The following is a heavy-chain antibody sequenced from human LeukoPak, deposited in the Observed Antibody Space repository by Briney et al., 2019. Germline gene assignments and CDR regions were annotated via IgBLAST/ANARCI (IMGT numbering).Heavy chain of an antibody. V-gene: IGHV3-23*01. Sequence: GGSLRLSCAASGFTFNSYVMSWVRQAPGKGLEWVSGISGSGGSTYYADSVKGRFTISRDNSKNTLYLQMNSLRAEDTAVYYCAKGLAGWYFDLWGRGTLVTVSS. CDR3: AKGLAGWYFDL. CDR1: GFTFNSYV. CDR2: ISGSGGST. J-gene: IGHJ2*01.